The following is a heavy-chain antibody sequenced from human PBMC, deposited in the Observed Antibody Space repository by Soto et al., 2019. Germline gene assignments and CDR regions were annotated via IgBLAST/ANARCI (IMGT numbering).Heavy chain of an antibody. D-gene: IGHD1-1*01. CDR2: IYYSGST. J-gene: IGHJ4*02. CDR1: GGSISSGDYY. Sequence: SETLSLTCTVSGGSISSGDYYWSWIRQPPGKGPEWIGYIYYSGSTYYNPSLKSRVTISVDTSKNQFSLKLSSVTAADTAVYYCARDLGWDWNYFDYWGQGTLVTVSS. CDR3: ARDLGWDWNYFDY. V-gene: IGHV4-30-4*01.